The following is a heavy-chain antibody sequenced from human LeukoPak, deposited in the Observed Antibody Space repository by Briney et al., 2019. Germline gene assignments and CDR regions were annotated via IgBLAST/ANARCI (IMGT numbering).Heavy chain of an antibody. CDR1: GGTFSSYA. V-gene: IGHV1-69*04. J-gene: IGHJ4*02. CDR3: ARDKAPYDFWSDFDY. D-gene: IGHD3-3*01. CDR2: IIPILGIA. Sequence: GASVKVSCKASGGTFSSYAISWVRQAPGQGLEWMGRIIPILGIANYAQKFQGRVTITADKSTSTAYMELSSLRSDDTAVYYCARDKAPYDFWSDFDYWGQGTLVTVSS.